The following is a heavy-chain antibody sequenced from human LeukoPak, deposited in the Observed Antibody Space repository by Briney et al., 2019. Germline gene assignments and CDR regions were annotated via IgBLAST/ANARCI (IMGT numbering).Heavy chain of an antibody. V-gene: IGHV4-38-2*02. CDR3: VRDGYYGSGSPGWFGP. CDR2: VFHRGTT. CDR1: GYSINSAFY. D-gene: IGHD3-10*01. Sequence: SETLSLTCTVSGYSINSAFYWGWNRVPPGKGLEWIGSVFHRGTTYYNSSLKSRVNISIDTSKNQFSLKLNSLTAEDTAMYYCVRDGYYGSGSPGWFGPWGPGTLVIVSA. J-gene: IGHJ5*02.